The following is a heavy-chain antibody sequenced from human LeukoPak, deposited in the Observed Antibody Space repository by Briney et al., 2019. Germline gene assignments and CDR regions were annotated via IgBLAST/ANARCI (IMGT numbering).Heavy chain of an antibody. CDR2: INSDESNT. V-gene: IGHV3-74*01. CDR3: GRGGNGIDI. Sequence: GGSLRLSCAASGFTFSHYLMHWVRQAPGKGLVWLSRINSDESNTNSYADSVKGRFIISRDNAKNTLYLQMNSLRAEDTAVYFCGRGGNGIDIWGQGTTVIVSS. J-gene: IGHJ3*02. D-gene: IGHD2-8*01. CDR1: GFTFSHYL.